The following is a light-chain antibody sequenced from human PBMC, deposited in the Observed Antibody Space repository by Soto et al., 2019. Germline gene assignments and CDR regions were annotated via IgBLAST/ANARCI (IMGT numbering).Light chain of an antibody. Sequence: EIVLTQSPGTLSLSPGERATLSCRASESVSSSYLAWYQQKPGQAPRLLIYDASSSATGIPDRFSGSGSGTDFTLTVSRLEPEDFALYYCQQYASSPLTFGGGTKVEIK. CDR3: QQYASSPLT. V-gene: IGKV3-20*01. CDR2: DAS. J-gene: IGKJ4*01. CDR1: ESVSSSY.